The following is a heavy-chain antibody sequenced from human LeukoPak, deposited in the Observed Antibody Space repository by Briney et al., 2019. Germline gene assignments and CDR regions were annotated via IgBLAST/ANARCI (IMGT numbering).Heavy chain of an antibody. V-gene: IGHV4-34*01. Sequence: SETLSLTCAVYGGSFSGYYWSWIRQPPGKGLEWIGEINHSGSTNYNPSLKSRVTMSVDTSKNQFSLKLSSVTAADTAVYYCARDVIAARGSFDYWGQGTLVTVS. CDR3: ARDVIAARGSFDY. J-gene: IGHJ4*02. D-gene: IGHD6-6*01. CDR2: INHSGST. CDR1: GGSFSGYY.